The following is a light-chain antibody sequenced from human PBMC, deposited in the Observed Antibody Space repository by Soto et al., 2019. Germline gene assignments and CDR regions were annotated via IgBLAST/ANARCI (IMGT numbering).Light chain of an antibody. J-gene: IGKJ4*01. CDR3: QQYNDWLLT. CDR1: QSISSS. V-gene: IGKV3D-15*01. CDR2: GAS. Sequence: LVLMQSPGMWSLSGGGVAPRACISSQSISSSFLAWYQQKPGQTPRLLMYGASTRPTGIPARFSGSGSGTEFTLTLISLQSEDSAVYYCQQYNDWLLTFGRGTTGDI.